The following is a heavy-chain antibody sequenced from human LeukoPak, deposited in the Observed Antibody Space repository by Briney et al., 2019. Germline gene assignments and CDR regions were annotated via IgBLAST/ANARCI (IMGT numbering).Heavy chain of an antibody. CDR1: GFTFSSYW. CDR2: IQQDGSVK. J-gene: IGHJ4*02. V-gene: IGHV3-7*01. Sequence: PGGSLRLSCAASGFTFSSYWMSWVRQAPGKGLEWVANIQQDGSVKFYVDSVKGRFTISRDNAKHSLYMEMNSLRAEDTAVYYCTRVSSSMGGATDYWGQGTLVTVSS. CDR3: TRVSSSMGGATDY. D-gene: IGHD1-26*01.